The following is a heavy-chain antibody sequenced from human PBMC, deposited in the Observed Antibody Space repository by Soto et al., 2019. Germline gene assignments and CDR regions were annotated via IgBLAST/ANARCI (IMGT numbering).Heavy chain of an antibody. CDR1: GGTFSSYT. Sequence: SVKVSCKASGGTFSSYTISWVRQAPGQGLEWMGRIIPILGIANYAQKFQGRVTITADKSTSTAYMELSSLRSEDTAVYYCAREDLYCSGGSCIQANSSSSYMDVWGKEATLTVAS. J-gene: IGHJ6*03. CDR2: IIPILGIA. V-gene: IGHV1-69*04. D-gene: IGHD2-15*01. CDR3: AREDLYCSGGSCIQANSSSSYMDV.